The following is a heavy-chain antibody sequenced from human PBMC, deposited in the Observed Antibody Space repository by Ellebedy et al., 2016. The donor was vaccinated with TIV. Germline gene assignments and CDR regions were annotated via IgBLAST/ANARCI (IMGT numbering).Heavy chain of an antibody. Sequence: AASVKVSCKTSGYTFTSYGVSWVRQARGQGLEWMGGINPIFGTVNYAQKFQGRVTFTRNTSISTAYMEMSSLRAEDTAVYYCARRVTGTTGSFAYWGQGTLVTVSS. D-gene: IGHD1-20*01. CDR3: ARRVTGTTGSFAY. CDR2: INPIFGTV. CDR1: GYTFTSYG. V-gene: IGHV1-8*01. J-gene: IGHJ4*02.